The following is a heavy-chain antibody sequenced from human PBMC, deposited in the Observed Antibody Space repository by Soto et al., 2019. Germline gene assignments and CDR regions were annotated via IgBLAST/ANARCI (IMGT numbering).Heavy chain of an antibody. CDR1: GYTFTGYY. Sequence: ASVKVSCKTSGYTFTGYYIYWVRQAPGQGLEWMGWINPHSGGTDSSQKFQGRVTMTRDTSISTAYMALSRLRSDDTAVYYCAGTSCSSTTCPTTYWGQGTLVTVSS. D-gene: IGHD2-2*01. CDR3: AGTSCSSTTCPTTY. V-gene: IGHV1-2*02. CDR2: INPHSGGT. J-gene: IGHJ4*02.